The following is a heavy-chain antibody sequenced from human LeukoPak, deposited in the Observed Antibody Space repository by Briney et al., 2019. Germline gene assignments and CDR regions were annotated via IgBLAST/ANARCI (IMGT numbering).Heavy chain of an antibody. Sequence: GGSLRLSCAASGFTVSSNYMSWVRQAPGKGLEWVANIKQDGSEKYYVDSVKGRFTISRDNAKNSLYLQMNSLRAEDTAVYYCAELSSVDYWGQGTLVTVSS. CDR1: GFTVSSNY. CDR2: IKQDGSEK. CDR3: AELSSVDY. D-gene: IGHD3-16*02. J-gene: IGHJ4*02. V-gene: IGHV3-7*01.